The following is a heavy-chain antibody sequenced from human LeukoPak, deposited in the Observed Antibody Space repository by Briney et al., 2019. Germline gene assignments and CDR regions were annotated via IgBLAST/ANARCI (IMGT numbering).Heavy chain of an antibody. Sequence: GASVKVSCKASGYTFTSYYMHWVRQAPGQGLEWMGIINPSGGSTSYAQKFQGRVTMTRDTSTGTVYMELSSLRSEDTAVYYCARDIGSSWPPEYFQHWGQGTLVTVSS. CDR2: INPSGGST. J-gene: IGHJ1*01. D-gene: IGHD6-13*01. CDR1: GYTFTSYY. CDR3: ARDIGSSWPPEYFQH. V-gene: IGHV1-46*01.